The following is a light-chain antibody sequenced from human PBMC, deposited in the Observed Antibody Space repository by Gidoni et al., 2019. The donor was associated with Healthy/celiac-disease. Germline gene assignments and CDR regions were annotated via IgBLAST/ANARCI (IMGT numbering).Light chain of an antibody. V-gene: IGKV3-15*01. CDR3: QQYNNWPSPIT. CDR2: GAS. Sequence: EIVLPPSPPTLSVSPGERATLSCRASQSVSSNLAWYQQKPGQAPRLLIYGASTRATGIPARFNGSGSGTEFTLTISSLQSEDFAVYYCQQYNNWPSPITFXQXTRLEIK. CDR1: QSVSSN. J-gene: IGKJ5*01.